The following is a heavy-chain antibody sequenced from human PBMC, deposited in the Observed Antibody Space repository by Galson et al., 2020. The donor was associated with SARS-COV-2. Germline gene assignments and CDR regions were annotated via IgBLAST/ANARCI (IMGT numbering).Heavy chain of an antibody. J-gene: IGHJ6*02. CDR2: ISSSSSYI. V-gene: IGHV3-21*01. Sequence: NSGGSLRLSCAASGFTFSSYSMNWVRQAPGKGLEWVSSISSSSSYIYYADSVKGRFTISRDNAKNSLYLQMNSLRAEDTAVYYCARVFTMVRGATPGGMDVWGQGTTVTVSS. D-gene: IGHD3-10*01. CDR3: ARVFTMVRGATPGGMDV. CDR1: GFTFSSYS.